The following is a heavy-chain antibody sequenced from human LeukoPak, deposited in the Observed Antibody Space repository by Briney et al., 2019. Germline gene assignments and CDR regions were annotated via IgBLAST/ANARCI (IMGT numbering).Heavy chain of an antibody. V-gene: IGHV1-2*02. CDR3: ARGGPNYQDTSGYYHPCDY. Sequence: ASVKVSCKASGYTFTGYYMHWVRQAPGQGLEWMGWINPNSGGTNYARKFQGRVTMTRDTSITTAYMELSSLRSDDTAVYHCARGGPNYQDTSGYYHPCDYWGQGTLVTVSS. D-gene: IGHD3-22*01. CDR1: GYTFTGYY. CDR2: INPNSGGT. J-gene: IGHJ4*02.